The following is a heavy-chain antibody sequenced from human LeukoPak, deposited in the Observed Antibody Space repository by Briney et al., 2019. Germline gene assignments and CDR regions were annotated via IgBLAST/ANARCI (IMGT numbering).Heavy chain of an antibody. CDR2: IQYDRTNE. J-gene: IGHJ4*02. CDR3: ARDPSLYYYDSSGYYDYFDY. V-gene: IGHV3-30*02. D-gene: IGHD3-22*01. CDR1: AFTFSSYG. Sequence: PGGSLGLSCAASAFTFSSYGMHWVRQAPGKGLEWVAYIQYDRTNEQYAHSVKGRFRISRDNSKNILYLQMNSLRAEDTAVYYCARDPSLYYYDSSGYYDYFDYWGQGTLVTVSS.